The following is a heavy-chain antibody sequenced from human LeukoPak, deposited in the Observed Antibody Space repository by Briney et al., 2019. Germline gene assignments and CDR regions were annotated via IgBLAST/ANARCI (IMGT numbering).Heavy chain of an antibody. V-gene: IGHV3-64*01. D-gene: IGHD2-2*01. CDR1: GFTFSSYA. J-gene: IGHJ4*02. CDR3: ARGGYCSSTSCYVKY. Sequence: PGGSLRLSCAASGFTFSSYAMHWVRQAPGKGLEYVSAISSNGGSTYYANSVKGRFTISRDNSKNTLYLQMGSLRAEDMAVHYCARGGYCSSTSCYVKYWGQGTLVTVSS. CDR2: ISSNGGST.